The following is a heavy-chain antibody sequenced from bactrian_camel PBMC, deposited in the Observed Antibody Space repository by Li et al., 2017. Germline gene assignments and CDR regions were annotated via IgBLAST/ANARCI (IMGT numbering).Heavy chain of an antibody. D-gene: IGHD2*01. Sequence: QLVESGGSSVQAGGSLRLSCVVSGHSRGSNCVGWYRLPPGRAPAEREGIAAIRRDGGETWYAASVKGRFTISRDSAKNTLYLQMNSLKPEDTATYYCAGRQYCYKAVYVYYGQGTQVTVS. J-gene: IGHJ4*01. CDR1: GHSRGSNC. V-gene: IGHV3S54*01. CDR2: IRRDGGET. CDR3: AGRQYCYKAVYVY.